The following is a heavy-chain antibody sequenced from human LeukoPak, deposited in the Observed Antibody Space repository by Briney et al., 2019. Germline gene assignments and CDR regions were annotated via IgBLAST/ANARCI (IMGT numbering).Heavy chain of an antibody. CDR3: ARDGAGDIVVVPASVIDALDI. CDR1: GYTFTSYG. Sequence: GASVKVSCKAPGYTFTSYGISWVRQAPGQGLEWMGWISAYNGNTNYAQKLQGRVTMTTDTSTSTAYMELRSLRSDDTAVYYCARDGAGDIVVVPASVIDALDIWGQGTMVTVSS. J-gene: IGHJ3*02. V-gene: IGHV1-18*01. CDR2: ISAYNGNT. D-gene: IGHD2-2*01.